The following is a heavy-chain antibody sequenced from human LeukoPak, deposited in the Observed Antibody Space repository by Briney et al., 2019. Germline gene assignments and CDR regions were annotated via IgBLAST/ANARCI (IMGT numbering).Heavy chain of an antibody. Sequence: PSETLSLTCTVSGGSISSHYWSWIRQPPGKGLEWIGYIYYSGSTNYNPSLKSRVTISVDTSKNQFSLKLSSVTAADTAVYYCARVDDFWSGHYYYYMDVWGKGTTVTVSS. CDR1: GGSISSHY. J-gene: IGHJ6*03. D-gene: IGHD3-3*01. V-gene: IGHV4-59*11. CDR3: ARVDDFWSGHYYYYMDV. CDR2: IYYSGST.